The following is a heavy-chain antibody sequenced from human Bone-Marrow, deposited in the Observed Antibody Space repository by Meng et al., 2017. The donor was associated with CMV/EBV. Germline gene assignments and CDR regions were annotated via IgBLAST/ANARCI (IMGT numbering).Heavy chain of an antibody. V-gene: IGHV3-30*19. J-gene: IGHJ4*02. CDR3: ARQYTSGYWAFDY. Sequence: GESLKISCAASGFAFSSYNIHWVRQAPGKGLEWVTFISYDGSNEYYAASVKGRFTISRDNPKNTLYVEMNSLRAEDTAVYYCARQYTSGYWAFDYWGQGALVTVS. CDR2: ISYDGSNE. D-gene: IGHD3-22*01. CDR1: GFAFSSYN.